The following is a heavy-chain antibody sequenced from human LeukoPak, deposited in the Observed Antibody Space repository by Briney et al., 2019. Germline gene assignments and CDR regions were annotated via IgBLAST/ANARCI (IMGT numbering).Heavy chain of an antibody. Sequence: SETLSLTCAVSGGSISSSNWWSWVRQPPGKGLEWIGEIYHSGSTNYNPSLKSRVTISVDKSKNQFSLKLSSVTAADTAVYYCARDGRVPYCSGGSCYSYFDYWGQGTLVTVSS. D-gene: IGHD2-15*01. J-gene: IGHJ4*02. CDR3: ARDGRVPYCSGGSCYSYFDY. CDR2: IYHSGST. CDR1: GGSISSSNW. V-gene: IGHV4-4*02.